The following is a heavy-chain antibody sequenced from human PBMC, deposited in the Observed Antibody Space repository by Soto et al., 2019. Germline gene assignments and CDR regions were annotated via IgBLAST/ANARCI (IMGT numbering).Heavy chain of an antibody. J-gene: IGHJ6*02. CDR2: MNPNSGDT. D-gene: IGHD3-22*01. Sequence: ASVKVSCKASGYTFTSYDINWVRQATGQGLEWMGWMNPNSGDTGYAQKFQGRVTMTRNTSISTAYMELSSLRSEDTAVYYCARTTDSSGYPSGYYYYYYGMDVWGQGTTVTVSS. CDR3: ARTTDSSGYPSGYYYYYYGMDV. CDR1: GYTFTSYD. V-gene: IGHV1-8*01.